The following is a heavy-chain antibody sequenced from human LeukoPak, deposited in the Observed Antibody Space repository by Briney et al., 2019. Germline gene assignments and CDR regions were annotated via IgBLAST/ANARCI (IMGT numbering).Heavy chain of an antibody. V-gene: IGHV3-30*02. D-gene: IGHD6-13*01. CDR1: GFTFRDFG. CDR2: IRNDGSKD. Sequence: PGGSLRLSXXAXGFTFRDFGMHWVRQAPGKGLEWVAFIRNDGSKDYYPDSVKGRFTISRDNSRTTLYLQMHSLRIEDTAVYYCVKGGSSSHNWFDPWGQGILVTVSS. J-gene: IGHJ5*02. CDR3: VKGGSSSHNWFDP.